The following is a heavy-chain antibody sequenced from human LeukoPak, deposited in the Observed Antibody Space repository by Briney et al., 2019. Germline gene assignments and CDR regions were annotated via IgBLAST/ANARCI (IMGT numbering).Heavy chain of an antibody. CDR1: GFTFSSYS. CDR3: ARSSCPNNRCTYYLDY. J-gene: IGHJ4*02. V-gene: IGHV3-21*01. D-gene: IGHD2-8*01. CDR2: ISSSSSYI. Sequence: GGSLRLSCAASGFTFSSYSMNWVRQAPGKGLEWVSSISSSSSYIYYADSVKGRFTISRDNAKNSLYLQMNSLRAEDTAVYYCARSSCPNNRCTYYLDYWGQGTLVTVSS.